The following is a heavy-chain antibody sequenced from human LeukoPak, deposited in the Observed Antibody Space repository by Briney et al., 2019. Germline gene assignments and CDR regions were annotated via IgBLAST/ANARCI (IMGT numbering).Heavy chain of an antibody. J-gene: IGHJ6*02. Sequence: SETLSFTCTVSGDSISRYYWNWIRQPPGKGLEWVGWIYYIGSTNYNASLNSRITMSVDTSKNQLPLGLSPASAAGTAISYCARRNYECWSDYGLDVWGQGTTVTVSS. CDR2: IYYIGST. CDR1: GDSISRYY. CDR3: ARRNYECWSDYGLDV. V-gene: IGHV4-59*01. D-gene: IGHD3-3*01.